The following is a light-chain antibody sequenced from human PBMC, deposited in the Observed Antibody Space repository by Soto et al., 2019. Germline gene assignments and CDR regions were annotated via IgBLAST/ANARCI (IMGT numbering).Light chain of an antibody. J-gene: IGLJ2*01. CDR3: SSYTSGSTVV. Sequence: QSVLTQPPSVSGSPGQSVTISCTGTSSDVGSYNRVSWYQQPPGTAPKLMIYEVSNRPSGVPDRFSGSKSGNTASLTISGLHADDEADYFCSSYTSGSTVVFGGGTKLTVL. CDR1: SSDVGSYNR. V-gene: IGLV2-18*02. CDR2: EVS.